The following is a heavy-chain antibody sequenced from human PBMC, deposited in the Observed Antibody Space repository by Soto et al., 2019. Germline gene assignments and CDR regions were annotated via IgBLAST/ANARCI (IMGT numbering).Heavy chain of an antibody. J-gene: IGHJ6*03. CDR2: ISGFNGNT. Sequence: QDQLVQSGAEVKKPGASVTVSCKASGYSFTNYGITWVRQAPGQGLEWMGWISGFNGNTHYAQKLHGRVTMTTDASTSTAYMELRSLRSDDTAVYYCARDRGVAPPVAGNTHYYYYMDVWGKGTTVTVSS. CDR3: ARDRGVAPPVAGNTHYYYYMDV. CDR1: GYSFTNYG. D-gene: IGHD6-19*01. V-gene: IGHV1-18*01.